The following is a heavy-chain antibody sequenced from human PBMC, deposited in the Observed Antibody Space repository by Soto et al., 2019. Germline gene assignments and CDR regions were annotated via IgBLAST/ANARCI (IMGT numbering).Heavy chain of an antibody. CDR2: ISYDGSNK. Sequence: GGSLRLSCAASGFTFSSYAMHWVRQAPGKGLEWVAVISYDGSNKYYADSVKGRFTISRDNSKNTLYLQMNSLRAEDTAVYYCARDWVVYCSGGSCYPDYWGQGTLVTVSS. V-gene: IGHV3-30-3*01. CDR3: ARDWVVYCSGGSCYPDY. CDR1: GFTFSSYA. J-gene: IGHJ4*02. D-gene: IGHD2-15*01.